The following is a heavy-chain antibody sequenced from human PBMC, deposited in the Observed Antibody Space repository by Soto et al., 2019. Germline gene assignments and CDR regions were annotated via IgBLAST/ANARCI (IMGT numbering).Heavy chain of an antibody. J-gene: IGHJ6*02. D-gene: IGHD3-9*01. Sequence: PGGSLRLSCAASGFTFSSYAMHWVRQAPGKGLEWVAVISYDGSNKYYADSVKGRFTISRDNSKNTLYLQMNSLRAEDTAVYYCARDRTPYYDIFTGYYYYYYYGMDVWGQGTTVTVSS. CDR3: ARDRTPYYDIFTGYYYYYYYGMDV. CDR2: ISYDGSNK. CDR1: GFTFSSYA. V-gene: IGHV3-30-3*01.